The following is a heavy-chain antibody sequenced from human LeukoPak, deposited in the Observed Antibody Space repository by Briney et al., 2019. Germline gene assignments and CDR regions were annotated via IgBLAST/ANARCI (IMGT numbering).Heavy chain of an antibody. CDR3: ARTYCSGGGCLGSFDY. Sequence: GESLKISCKGSGYTFNTHWIGWVRQMPGKGLEWMGIIYPGDSNTRYSPSFQGQVIISVDKSITTAYLQWTTLKASDTAMYYCARTYCSGGGCLGSFDYWGHGTLVTVSS. J-gene: IGHJ4*01. CDR1: GYTFNTHW. D-gene: IGHD2-15*01. V-gene: IGHV5-51*01. CDR2: IYPGDSNT.